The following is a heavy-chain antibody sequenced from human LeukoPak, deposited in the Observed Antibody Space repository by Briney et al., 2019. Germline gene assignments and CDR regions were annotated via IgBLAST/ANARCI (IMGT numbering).Heavy chain of an antibody. CDR3: ATSMVRGVIDYYYYGVDV. CDR2: ISGSGGST. V-gene: IGHV3-23*01. CDR1: GFTFSSYA. Sequence: GGSLRLSCAASGFTFSSYAMSWVRQAPGKGLEWVSAISGSGGSTYYADSVKGRFTISRDNSKNTLYLQMNSLRAEDTAVYYCATSMVRGVIDYYYYGVDVWGQGTTVTVSS. J-gene: IGHJ6*02. D-gene: IGHD3-10*01.